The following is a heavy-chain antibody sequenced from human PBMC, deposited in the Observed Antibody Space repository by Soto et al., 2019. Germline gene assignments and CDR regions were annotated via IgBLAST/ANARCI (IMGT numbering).Heavy chain of an antibody. J-gene: IGHJ6*02. Sequence: SETLSLTCAVSGGPISSGGYSWSWIRQPPGKGLEWLGDIYHSGSTNYNPSLKSRVTISVDTSKNQFSLKLSSVTAADTAVYYCARRSSYYYGSGSYRHYYYGMDVWGQGTTVTVSS. CDR1: GGPISSGGYS. V-gene: IGHV4-30-2*01. CDR2: IYHSGST. CDR3: ARRSSYYYGSGSYRHYYYGMDV. D-gene: IGHD3-10*01.